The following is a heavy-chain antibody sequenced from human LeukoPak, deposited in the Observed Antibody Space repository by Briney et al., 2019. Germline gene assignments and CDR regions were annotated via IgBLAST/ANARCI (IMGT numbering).Heavy chain of an antibody. V-gene: IGHV4-39*01. J-gene: IGHJ2*01. CDR2: IYYSGST. Sequence: SETLSLTCTVSGGSISSSSYYWGWLRQPPGKGLEWIGSIYYSGSTYYNPSLKSRVTISVDTSKNQFSLKLSSVTAADTAVYYCARRGMTTVTTAHWYFDLWGRGTLVTVSS. D-gene: IGHD4-11*01. CDR3: ARRGMTTVTTAHWYFDL. CDR1: GGSISSSSYY.